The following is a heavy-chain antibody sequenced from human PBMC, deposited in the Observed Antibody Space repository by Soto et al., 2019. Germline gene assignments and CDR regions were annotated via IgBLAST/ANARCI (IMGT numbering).Heavy chain of an antibody. CDR3: AKARGGIDY. V-gene: IGHV3-9*01. Sequence: EVQLVESGGGLVQPGRSVRLSCVGSGFTFDDYGMHWVRQAPGKGLEWVSGISWDSYSIGYADSVKGRFTISRDNAKNSLYLQMNSLKSEDTALYYCAKARGGIDYWGQGTLVTVSS. J-gene: IGHJ4*02. CDR1: GFTFDDYG. D-gene: IGHD3-16*01. CDR2: ISWDSYSI.